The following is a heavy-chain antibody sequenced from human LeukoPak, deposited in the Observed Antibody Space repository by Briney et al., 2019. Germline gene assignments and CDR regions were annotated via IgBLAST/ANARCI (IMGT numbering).Heavy chain of an antibody. D-gene: IGHD2-15*01. Sequence: PSETLSLTCSVSGGSISSGGYYWRWIRHHPRNCLGWVGYIYYSGRTYYNPSLKSRVTISVDTSKNQFSLKLSSVPAADTAVYYCARAGRGCSGGSCYRWFDPWGQGTLVTVSS. CDR2: IYYSGRT. CDR1: GGSISSGGYY. CDR3: ARAGRGCSGGSCYRWFDP. J-gene: IGHJ5*02. V-gene: IGHV4-31*03.